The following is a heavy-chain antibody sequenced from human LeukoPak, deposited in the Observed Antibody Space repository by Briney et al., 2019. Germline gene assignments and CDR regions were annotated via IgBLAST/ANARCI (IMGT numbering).Heavy chain of an antibody. CDR1: GFTVDRKH. J-gene: IGHJ4*02. D-gene: IGHD4-17*01. CDR2: IYTGGNT. V-gene: IGHV3-66*01. Sequence: GGSLRLSCAASGFTVDRKHMTWVRQAPGKGLQWISFIYTGGNTYYSDSVKGRFTVSRDTSKNTLYLQMDSLRDEDTGVYRCAARDGGDYPYFDYWGPGTLVIVSS. CDR3: AARDGGDYPYFDY.